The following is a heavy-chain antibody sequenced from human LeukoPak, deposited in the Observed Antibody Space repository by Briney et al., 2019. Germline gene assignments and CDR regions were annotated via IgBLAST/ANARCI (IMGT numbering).Heavy chain of an antibody. V-gene: IGHV4-59*01. Sequence: SETLSLTCTVSGGSISSYYWSWIRQPPGKGLEWIGFIYYSGSTNYNPSLESRVTISVDTSKNQFSLKLSSVTAADTAVYYCARADRGIIAAAGPLDYWGQGTLVTVSS. J-gene: IGHJ4*02. D-gene: IGHD6-13*01. CDR2: IYYSGST. CDR3: ARADRGIIAAAGPLDY. CDR1: GGSISSYY.